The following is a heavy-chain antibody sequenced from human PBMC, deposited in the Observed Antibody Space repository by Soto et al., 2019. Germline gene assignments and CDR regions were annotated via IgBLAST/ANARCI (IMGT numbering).Heavy chain of an antibody. CDR2: IYPGHSDT. D-gene: IGHD6-13*01. CDR3: ERQSVSKKVMDV. J-gene: IGHJ6*01. CDR1: GYSFTSYW. V-gene: IGHV5-51*01. Sequence: PWESLKISCKGAGYSFTSYWIGWVPQMPGKGLEWMWIIYPGHSDTRYSPSFQGHVTISADQSISTAYLQWSSLKASDTAMYYCERQSVSKKVMDVSRQGATVTVSS.